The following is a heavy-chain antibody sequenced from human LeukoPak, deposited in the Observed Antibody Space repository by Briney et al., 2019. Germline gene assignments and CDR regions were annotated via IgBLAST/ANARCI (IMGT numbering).Heavy chain of an antibody. CDR3: ARRFRDYGGNSILRDAFDI. J-gene: IGHJ3*02. Sequence: SETLSLTCTVSGGSISSSSYYWGWIRQPPGKGLEWIGYIYYSGSTNYNPSLKSRVTISVDTSKNQFSLKLSSVTAADTAVYYCARRFRDYGGNSILRDAFDIWGQGTMVTVSS. D-gene: IGHD4-23*01. V-gene: IGHV4-61*05. CDR2: IYYSGST. CDR1: GGSISSSSYY.